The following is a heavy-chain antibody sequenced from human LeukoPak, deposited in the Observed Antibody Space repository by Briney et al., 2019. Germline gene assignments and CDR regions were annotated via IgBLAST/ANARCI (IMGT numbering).Heavy chain of an antibody. V-gene: IGHV3-30-3*01. J-gene: IGHJ4*02. CDR3: ARDGGYCSSTSCLYYFDY. CDR2: ISYDGSNK. Sequence: GGSLRLSCAASGFTFSTYPMHWVRQAPGKGLEWVAVISYDGSNKYYADSVKGRFTISRDNSKNTLYLQMNSLRAEDTAVYYCARDGGYCSSTSCLYYFDYWGQGTLVTVSS. D-gene: IGHD2-2*01. CDR1: GFTFSTYP.